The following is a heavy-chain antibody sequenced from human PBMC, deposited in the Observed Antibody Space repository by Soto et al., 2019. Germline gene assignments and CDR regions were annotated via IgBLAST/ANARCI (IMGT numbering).Heavy chain of an antibody. CDR1: GFTFSSYE. CDR2: ISSSGSTI. V-gene: IGHV3-48*03. D-gene: IGHD1-26*01. J-gene: IGHJ4*02. Sequence: PGGSLRLSCAASGFTFSSYEMNWVRQAPGKGLEWVSYISSSGSTIYYADSVKGRFTISRDNAKNSLYLQMNSLRAEDTAVYYCARGLYSGSPSYFDYWGQGTLVTVS. CDR3: ARGLYSGSPSYFDY.